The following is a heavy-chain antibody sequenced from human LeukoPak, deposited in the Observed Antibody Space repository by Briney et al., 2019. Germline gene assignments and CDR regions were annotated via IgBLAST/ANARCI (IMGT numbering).Heavy chain of an antibody. CDR1: GFHVITYY. J-gene: IGHJ4*02. Sequence: GGSLRLSCAASGFHVITYYMNWVRQASGKGLEWASVIYSDFRTYYADSVKGRFIISKDTSKNTLYLQMNNLRADDTAIYSCAKENAGRTTGFDYWGQGTLVTVSS. V-gene: IGHV3-53*01. CDR3: AKENAGRTTGFDY. D-gene: IGHD1-1*01. CDR2: IYSDFRT.